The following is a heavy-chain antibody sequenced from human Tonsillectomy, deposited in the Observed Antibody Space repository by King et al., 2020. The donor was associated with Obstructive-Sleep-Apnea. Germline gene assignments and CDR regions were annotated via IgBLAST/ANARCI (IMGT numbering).Heavy chain of an antibody. Sequence: QLVQSGAEVKKPGASVKVSCKASGYTFTSFYMHWVRQAPGQGLEWMGMINPSDGSTNYAQKFQGRVTMTRDTSTGTVYMALSSLRSEDTAVYHCARAHYGDSGFGIDSWGQGTLVTVSS. CDR1: GYTFTSFY. V-gene: IGHV1-46*01. CDR2: INPSDGST. D-gene: IGHD4-17*01. CDR3: ARAHYGDSGFGIDS. J-gene: IGHJ4*02.